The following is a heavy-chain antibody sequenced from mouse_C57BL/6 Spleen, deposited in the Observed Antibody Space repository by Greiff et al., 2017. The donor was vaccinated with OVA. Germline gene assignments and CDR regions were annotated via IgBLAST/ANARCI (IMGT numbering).Heavy chain of an antibody. V-gene: IGHV5-9*01. CDR3: ARHLGSTPFDV. D-gene: IGHD1-1*01. J-gene: IGHJ1*03. Sequence: EVKLMESGGGLVKPGGSLKLSCAASGFTFSSYTMSWVRQTPEKRLEWVATISGGGGNTYYPDSVKGRFTISRDNAKNTLYLQMSSLRSEDTALYYCARHLGSTPFDVWGTGTTVTVSS. CDR2: ISGGGGNT. CDR1: GFTFSSYT.